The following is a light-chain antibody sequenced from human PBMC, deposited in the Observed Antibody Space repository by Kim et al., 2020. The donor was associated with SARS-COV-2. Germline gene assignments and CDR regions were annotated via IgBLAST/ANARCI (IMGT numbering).Light chain of an antibody. CDR3: QKCDSAPWT. J-gene: IGKJ1*01. V-gene: IGKV1-27*01. CDR1: HDISNY. Sequence: ASVEDSVTIPCRASHDISNYLAWFQLKPGKAPKLLIYAASALQPGVPSRFSGSGSGTDFTLTVTSLQPEDVATYYCQKCDSAPWTFGQGTKVDIK. CDR2: AAS.